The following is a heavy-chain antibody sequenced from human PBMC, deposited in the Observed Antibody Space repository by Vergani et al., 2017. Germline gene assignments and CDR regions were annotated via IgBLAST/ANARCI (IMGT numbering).Heavy chain of an antibody. D-gene: IGHD6-6*01. V-gene: IGHV4-34*01. CDR3: ARGRRSIAAEYYYYYYMDV. CDR1: GGSFRGYY. Sequence: QVQLQQWCAGLLKPSETLSLTCAVYGGSFRGYYWSWIRQPPGTGLEWIGEINHSGSTNYNPSLKSRVTISVDTSKNQFSLKLSSVTAADTAVYYCARGRRSIAAEYYYYYYMDVWGKGTTVTVSS. CDR2: INHSGST. J-gene: IGHJ6*03.